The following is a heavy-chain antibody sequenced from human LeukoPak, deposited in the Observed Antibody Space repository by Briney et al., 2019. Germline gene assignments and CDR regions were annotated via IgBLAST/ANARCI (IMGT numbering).Heavy chain of an antibody. D-gene: IGHD5-24*01. CDR2: IYYSGST. J-gene: IGHJ6*02. CDR3: ARDVVEMATISYYHYGMDV. Sequence: PSQTLSLTCTVSGGSISSGGYYWSWIRQHPGKGLEWIGYIYYSGSTYYNPSLKSRVTISVDTSKNQFSLKLSSVTAADTAVYYCARDVVEMATISYYHYGMDVWGQGTTVTVSS. CDR1: GGSISSGGYY. V-gene: IGHV4-31*03.